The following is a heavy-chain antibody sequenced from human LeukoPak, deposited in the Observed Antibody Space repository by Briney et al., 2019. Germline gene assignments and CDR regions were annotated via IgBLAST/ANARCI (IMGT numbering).Heavy chain of an antibody. CDR3: ARDRIVLMVYASLYYGMDV. CDR2: ISSSSSTI. Sequence: GGSLRLSCAASGFTFSSYSMNWVRQAPGKGLEWVSYISSSSSTIYYADSVKGRFTISRDNAKNSLYLQMNSLRAEDTAVYYCARDRIVLMVYASLYYGMDVWGQGTTVTVSS. J-gene: IGHJ6*02. CDR1: GFTFSSYS. D-gene: IGHD2-8*01. V-gene: IGHV3-48*01.